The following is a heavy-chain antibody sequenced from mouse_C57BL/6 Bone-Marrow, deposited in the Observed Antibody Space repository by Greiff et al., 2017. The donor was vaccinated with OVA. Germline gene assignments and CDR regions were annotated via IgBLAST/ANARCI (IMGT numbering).Heavy chain of an antibody. CDR3: ARYGNWAMDY. CDR2: IRNKANGYTK. Sequence: EVKLVESGGGLVQPGGSLSLSCAASGFTFTDYYMGWVRQPPGKALEWLGFIRNKANGYTKEYSASVKGRFTISRDNSQSILYLQMNALRAEDSATYYCARYGNWAMDYWGQGTSVTVSS. CDR1: GFTFTDYY. J-gene: IGHJ4*01. V-gene: IGHV7-3*01. D-gene: IGHD2-1*01.